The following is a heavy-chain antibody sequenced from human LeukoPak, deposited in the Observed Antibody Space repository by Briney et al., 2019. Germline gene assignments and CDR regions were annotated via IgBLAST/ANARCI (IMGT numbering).Heavy chain of an antibody. V-gene: IGHV3-30*02. J-gene: IGHJ4*02. CDR2: IRYDGSNK. D-gene: IGHD3-10*01. Sequence: GGSLRLSCAASGFTFSNAWMSWVRQAPGKGLEWVAFIRYDGSNKYYADSVKGRFTISRDNSKNTLYLQMNSLRAEDTAVYYCAKPSRYYGSGSYSQTDYWGQGTLVTVSS. CDR3: AKPSRYYGSGSYSQTDY. CDR1: GFTFSNAW.